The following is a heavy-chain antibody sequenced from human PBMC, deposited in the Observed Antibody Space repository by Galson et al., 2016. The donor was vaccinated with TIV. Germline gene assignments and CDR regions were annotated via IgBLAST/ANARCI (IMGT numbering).Heavy chain of an antibody. J-gene: IGHJ5*02. CDR1: GYGFSHYW. V-gene: IGHV5-51*03. CDR2: IYPGDSTV. CDR3: SRREGYDDRGGDYPDIRWFDH. Sequence: QSGAEVKKPGESLRISCQASGYGFSHYWVAWVRQLPGKGLEWMGIIYPGDSTVRYSPSFQGQVTISVDQSLSSAYLQWSSLKASDTAMYFWSRREGYDDRGGDYPDIRWFDHWGQGTLVTGSS. D-gene: IGHD3-22*01.